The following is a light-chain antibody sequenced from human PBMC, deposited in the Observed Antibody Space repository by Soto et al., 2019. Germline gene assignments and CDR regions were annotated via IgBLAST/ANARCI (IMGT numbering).Light chain of an antibody. CDR3: SSYAGSNNFGV. CDR2: EVN. CDR1: SSDVGGYNY. J-gene: IGLJ1*01. Sequence: QSVLTQPPSASGSPGQSVTISCTGISSDVGGYNYVSWYQQHPGKAPKLMIYEVNKRPSGVPDRFSGSKSGNTASLTVFGLQAEDEAYYYCSSYAGSNNFGVFGTGTKVTVL. V-gene: IGLV2-8*01.